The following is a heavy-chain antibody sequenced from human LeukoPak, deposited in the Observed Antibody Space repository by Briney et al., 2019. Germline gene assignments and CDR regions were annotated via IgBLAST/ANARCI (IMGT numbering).Heavy chain of an antibody. D-gene: IGHD1-1*01. CDR3: ATLRWGTTGKSVFDY. CDR1: GYTLTELS. J-gene: IGHJ4*02. Sequence: VASVKVSCKVSGYTLTELSMHWVRQAPGKGLEWIGGFDPEDGETIYAQKFQGRVTMTEDTSTDTAYMELSSLRSEDTAVYYCATLRWGTTGKSVFDYWGQGTLVTVSS. CDR2: FDPEDGET. V-gene: IGHV1-24*01.